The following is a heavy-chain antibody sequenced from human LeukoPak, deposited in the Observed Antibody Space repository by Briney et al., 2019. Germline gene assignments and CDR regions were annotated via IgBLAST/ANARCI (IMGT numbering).Heavy chain of an antibody. CDR1: GGTFSSYA. D-gene: IGHD2-21*02. Sequence: GASVKVSCKASGGTFSSYAISWVRQAAGQGLEWMGRIIPIFGIANYAQKFQGRVTITADKSTSTAYMELSSLRSEDTAVYYCAHEFPCGGDCDGYFYYYGMDVWGQGTTVTVSS. CDR3: AHEFPCGGDCDGYFYYYGMDV. CDR2: IIPIFGIA. J-gene: IGHJ6*02. V-gene: IGHV1-69*04.